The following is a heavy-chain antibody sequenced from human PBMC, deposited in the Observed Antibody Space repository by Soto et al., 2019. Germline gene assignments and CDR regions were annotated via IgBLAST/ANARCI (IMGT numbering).Heavy chain of an antibody. J-gene: IGHJ6*04. CDR3: SCGYRRSGDVDCYYGMDV. CDR2: IRSKAYGGTT. CDR1: GFTFGDYA. Sequence: PGGSLRLSCTASGFTFGDYAMSWFRQAPGKGLEWVGFIRSKAYGGTTEYAASVKGRFTISRDDSKSIAYLQMNSLKTEDTAVYYYSCGYRRSGDVDCYYGMDVWGKGTTVTVSS. D-gene: IGHD6-25*01. V-gene: IGHV3-49*03.